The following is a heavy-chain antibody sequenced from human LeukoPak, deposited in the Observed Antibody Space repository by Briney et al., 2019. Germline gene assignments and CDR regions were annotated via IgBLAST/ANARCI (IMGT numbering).Heavy chain of an antibody. V-gene: IGHV3-21*01. Sequence: GGSLRLSCAASGFTFSSYSMNWVRQAPGKGLEWVSSISSSSSYIYYADSVKGRFAISRDNAKNSLYLQMNSLRAEDTAVYYCARFALSGYDYWGQGTLVTVSS. J-gene: IGHJ4*02. CDR2: ISSSSSYI. CDR3: ARFALSGYDY. D-gene: IGHD5-12*01. CDR1: GFTFSSYS.